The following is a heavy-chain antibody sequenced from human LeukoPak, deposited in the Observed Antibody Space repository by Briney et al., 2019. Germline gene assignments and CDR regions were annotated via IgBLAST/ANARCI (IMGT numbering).Heavy chain of an antibody. J-gene: IGHJ4*02. D-gene: IGHD3-22*01. Sequence: GGSLRLSCAASGFTFDDYAMHWVRQAPGKGLEWVSGISWNSGSIGYADSVKGRFTISRDNAKNSLYLQMNSLRAEDTALYYCAKGRYYYDSSGYFGGYYFDYWGQGTLVTVSS. CDR1: GFTFDDYA. CDR3: AKGRYYYDSSGYFGGYYFDY. V-gene: IGHV3-9*01. CDR2: ISWNSGSI.